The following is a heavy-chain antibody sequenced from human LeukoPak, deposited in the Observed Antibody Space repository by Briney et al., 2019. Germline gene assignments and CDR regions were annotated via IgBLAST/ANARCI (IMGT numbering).Heavy chain of an antibody. Sequence: GGSLRLSCAASGFTFSDHYMDWVRQAPGKGLEWVGRIRNKANSYTTEYAASVKGRFTVSRDNSKNSLHLQMNSLKTEDTAVYYCVGGAVYYFDCWGQGTLVTVSS. CDR3: VGGAVYYFDC. J-gene: IGHJ4*02. CDR1: GFTFSDHY. CDR2: IRNKANSYTT. V-gene: IGHV3-72*01.